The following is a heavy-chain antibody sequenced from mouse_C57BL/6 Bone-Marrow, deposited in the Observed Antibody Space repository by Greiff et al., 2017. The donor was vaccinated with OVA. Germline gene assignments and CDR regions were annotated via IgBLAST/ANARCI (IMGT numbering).Heavy chain of an antibody. D-gene: IGHD2-4*01. CDR1: GYTFTSYW. Sequence: VKLQQPGAELVKPGASVKMSCKASGYTFTSYWITWVKQRPGQGLEWIGDIYPGSGSTNYNEKFKSKATLTVDTSSSTAYMQLSSLTSEDSAVYYCARGDYYDYVFAYWGQGTLVTVSA. CDR3: ARGDYYDYVFAY. CDR2: IYPGSGST. V-gene: IGHV1-55*01. J-gene: IGHJ3*01.